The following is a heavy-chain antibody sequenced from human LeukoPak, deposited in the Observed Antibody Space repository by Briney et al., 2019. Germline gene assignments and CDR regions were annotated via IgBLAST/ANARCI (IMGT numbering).Heavy chain of an antibody. CDR3: AKDRYGGTWYYFDY. J-gene: IGHJ4*02. Sequence: GGSVTLSRAASGFTFSNYAMRWVRQAPGKGLEWCAGISGSGGSPFYADSVKGRFTISRDNSKNTLFLQMNSLRAEDTAVYYCAKDRYGGTWYYFDYWGQGTLVTVSS. D-gene: IGHD4-23*01. CDR1: GFTFSNYA. CDR2: ISGSGGSP. V-gene: IGHV3-23*01.